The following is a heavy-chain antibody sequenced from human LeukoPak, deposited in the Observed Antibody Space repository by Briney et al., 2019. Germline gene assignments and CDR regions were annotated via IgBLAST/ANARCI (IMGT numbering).Heavy chain of an antibody. V-gene: IGHV1-2*02. D-gene: IGHD2-2*02. CDR1: GYTFTGYY. CDR3: ARANCSSTSCYRTDY. Sequence: ASVKVSCKASGYTFTGYYMHWVRQAPGQGLEWMGWINPNSGGTNYAQKFQGRVTMTRDTSISTAYMELSRLRSDDTAVYYCARANCSSTSCYRTDYWGQGTLVTVSS. J-gene: IGHJ4*02. CDR2: INPNSGGT.